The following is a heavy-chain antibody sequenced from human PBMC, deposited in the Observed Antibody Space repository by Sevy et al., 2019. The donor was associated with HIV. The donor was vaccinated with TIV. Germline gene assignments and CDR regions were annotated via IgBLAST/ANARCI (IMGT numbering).Heavy chain of an antibody. V-gene: IGHV3-23*01. CDR2: ISGSGGST. J-gene: IGHJ4*02. CDR1: GFTFSSYA. D-gene: IGHD5-18*01. CDR3: AKGSSVDTVLAPLGY. Sequence: GGSLRLSCAASGFTFSSYAMSWVRQAPGKGLEWVSAISGSGGSTYYADSVKGRFTISRDNSKNRLYLQMNSLRAEDTAVYYCAKGSSVDTVLAPLGYWGQGTLVTVSS.